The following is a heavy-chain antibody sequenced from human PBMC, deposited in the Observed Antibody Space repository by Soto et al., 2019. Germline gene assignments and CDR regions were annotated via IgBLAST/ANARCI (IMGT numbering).Heavy chain of an antibody. V-gene: IGHV1-69*12. CDR1: GGTFSSYA. CDR3: ARGSDDYGDYGY. Sequence: QVQLVQSGAEVKKPGSSVKVSCKASGGTFSSYAISWVRQAPGQGLEWMGGIIPIFGTANYAQKFQGRVTLTADESTSTAYMDLSILKSEDTAVYYWARGSDDYGDYGYWGQGTLVTGSS. D-gene: IGHD4-17*01. CDR2: IIPIFGTA. J-gene: IGHJ4*02.